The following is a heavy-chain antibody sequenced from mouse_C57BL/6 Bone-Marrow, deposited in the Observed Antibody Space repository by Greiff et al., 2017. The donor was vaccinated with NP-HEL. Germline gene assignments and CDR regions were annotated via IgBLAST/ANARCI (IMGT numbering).Heavy chain of an antibody. J-gene: IGHJ4*01. CDR3: TREFLLYYAMDY. D-gene: IGHD1-1*01. V-gene: IGHV5-9-1*02. CDR2: ISSGGDYI. CDR1: GFTFSSYA. Sequence: EVHLVESGEGLVKPGGSLKLSCAASGFTFSSYAMSWVRQTPEKRLEWVAYISSGGDYIYYADTVKGRFTISRDNARNTLYLQMSSLKSEDTAMYYCTREFLLYYAMDYWGQGTSVTVSS.